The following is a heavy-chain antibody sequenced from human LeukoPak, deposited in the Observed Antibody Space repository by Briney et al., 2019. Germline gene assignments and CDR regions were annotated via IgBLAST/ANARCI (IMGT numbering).Heavy chain of an antibody. J-gene: IGHJ4*02. CDR1: GFTFNTYT. V-gene: IGHV3-23*01. CDR2: ITGRGDGT. CDR3: AKDLSRPGIAMAGNNY. D-gene: IGHD6-19*01. Sequence: GGSLRLSCAASGFTFNTYTMNWVRQAPGKGLEWVSAITGRGDGTYYADLVKGRFTISRDNSKNTLYLQMNSLRAEDTAVYYCAKDLSRPGIAMAGNNYWGQGTLVTVSS.